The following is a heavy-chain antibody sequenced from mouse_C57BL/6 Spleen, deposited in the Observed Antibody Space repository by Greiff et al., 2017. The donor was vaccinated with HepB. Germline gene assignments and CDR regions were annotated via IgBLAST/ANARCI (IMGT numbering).Heavy chain of an antibody. D-gene: IGHD1-1*01. J-gene: IGHJ2*01. CDR2: IYPGSGST. CDR1: GYTFTSYW. CDR3: ARSISYYGSSYERDY. Sequence: QVQLQQPGAELVKPGASVKMSCKASGYTFTSYWITWVKQRPGQGLEWIGDIYPGSGSTNYNEKFKSKATLTVDTSSSTAYMQLSSLTSEDSAVYYCARSISYYGSSYERDYWGQGTTLTVSS. V-gene: IGHV1-55*01.